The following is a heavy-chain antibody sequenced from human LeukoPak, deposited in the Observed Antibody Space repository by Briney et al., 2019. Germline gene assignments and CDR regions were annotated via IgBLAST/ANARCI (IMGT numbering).Heavy chain of an antibody. V-gene: IGHV4-61*01. CDR2: MSYSGST. CDR3: AGEGNYP. CDR1: GGSVSSGTYY. D-gene: IGHD5-24*01. Sequence: SENLSLTCTVSGGSVSSGTYYWSWIRQPPGKGLEWIGYMSYSGSTNHNPSLKSRVTISVDTSRNQISLKLSSVTAADTAVYYCAGEGNYPWGQGTLVTVSS. J-gene: IGHJ5*02.